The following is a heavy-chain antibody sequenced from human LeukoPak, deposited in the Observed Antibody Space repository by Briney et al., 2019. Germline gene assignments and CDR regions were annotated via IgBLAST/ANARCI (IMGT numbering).Heavy chain of an antibody. V-gene: IGHV4-59*01. CDR2: IYYTGST. CDR3: ARGGTYNDILSFDP. CDR1: GGSISYYY. D-gene: IGHD3-9*01. J-gene: IGHJ5*02. Sequence: PSETLSLTCTVSGGSISYYYWTWIRQSPGKGLEWIGQIYYTGSTYYNPSLGRRVTISLDTSRIQFSLILTSVTAADTAVYYCARGGTYNDILSFDPWGQGTLVIVSS.